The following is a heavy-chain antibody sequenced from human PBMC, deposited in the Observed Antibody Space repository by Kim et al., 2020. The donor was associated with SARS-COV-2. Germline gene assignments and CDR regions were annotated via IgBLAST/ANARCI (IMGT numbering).Heavy chain of an antibody. Sequence: GGSLRLSCTASGFTFDFYAMHWVRQAPGRGLEWLAVIWYDGNYKYYADSVKGRFTLSKDISKNTLDLQMNSLRPEDTAVYFCVRDRTSFYGDLDLWGQGIQVSVSS. CDR1: GFTFDFYA. V-gene: IGHV3-33*01. CDR2: IWYDGNYK. D-gene: IGHD4-17*01. CDR3: VRDRTSFYGDLDL. J-gene: IGHJ4*02.